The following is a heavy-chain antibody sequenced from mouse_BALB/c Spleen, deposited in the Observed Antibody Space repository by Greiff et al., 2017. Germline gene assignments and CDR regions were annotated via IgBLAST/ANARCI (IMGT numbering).Heavy chain of an antibody. Sequence: QVQLQQPGAELVKPGASVKLSCKASGYTFTSYYMYWVKQRPGQGLEWIGGINPSNGGTNFNEKFKSKATLTVDKSSSTAYMQLSSLTSEDSAVYYCTRGGYRYDGEDYYAMDDWGQGTSVTVSS. CDR1: GYTFTSYY. V-gene: IGHV1S81*02. D-gene: IGHD2-14*01. J-gene: IGHJ4*01. CDR2: INPSNGGT. CDR3: TRGGYRYDGEDYYAMDD.